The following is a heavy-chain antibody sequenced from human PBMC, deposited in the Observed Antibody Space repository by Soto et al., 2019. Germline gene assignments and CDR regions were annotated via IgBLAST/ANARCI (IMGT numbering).Heavy chain of an antibody. CDR1: GYTFTSYD. CDR2: MNPNSGNT. CDR3: ASTGHFWSGFDY. D-gene: IGHD3-3*01. Sequence: QVQLVQSGAEVKKPGASVKFSCKASGYTFTSYDINWGRQATGQGLEWMGWMNPNSGNTGYAQKFKGRVTMTRNTSISTDYMELSSLRAEDTAVYYCASTGHFWSGFDYWGQGTLVTVSS. J-gene: IGHJ4*02. V-gene: IGHV1-8*01.